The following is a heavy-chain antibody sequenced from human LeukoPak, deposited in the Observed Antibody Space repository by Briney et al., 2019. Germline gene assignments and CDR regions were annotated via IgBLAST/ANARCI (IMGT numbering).Heavy chain of an antibody. CDR2: IKPNGGGA. CDR1: GYTFTSYY. J-gene: IGHJ4*02. Sequence: GASVKVSCKASGYTFTSYYMHWVRQAPGQGLERMGWIKPNGGGANFAQKFQGRVTMTRDTSISTAYMELSRLRSDDTAVYYCARDPDYGSGSYHFYYFDHWGQGTLVTVSS. CDR3: ARDPDYGSGSYHFYYFDH. V-gene: IGHV1-2*02. D-gene: IGHD3-10*01.